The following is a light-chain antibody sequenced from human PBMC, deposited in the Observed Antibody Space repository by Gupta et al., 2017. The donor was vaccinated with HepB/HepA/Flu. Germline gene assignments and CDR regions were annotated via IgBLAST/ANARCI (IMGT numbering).Light chain of an antibody. CDR1: SSDVGTYNR. Sequence: QSALAQPPSVSGSPGQSVTISCTGTSSDVGTYNRVSWYQQPPGTAPKLIIYEVTNRPSGVPDRFSGSTSGNTASLTISGLQAEDEADYYCTSYTRSSTWVFGGGTKVTVL. J-gene: IGLJ3*02. CDR2: EVT. CDR3: TSYTRSSTWV. V-gene: IGLV2-18*02.